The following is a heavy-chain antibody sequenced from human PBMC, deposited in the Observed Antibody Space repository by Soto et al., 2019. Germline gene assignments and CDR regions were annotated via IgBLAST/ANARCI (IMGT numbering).Heavy chain of an antibody. V-gene: IGHV4-61*01. J-gene: IGHJ4*02. Sequence: SLTCTVSGGSVSSGSYYWSWIRQPPGKGLEWIGYIYYSGSTNYNPSLKSRVTISVDTSKNQFSLKLSSVTAADTAVYYCAMKYSSSSGFDYWGQGTLVTVHS. CDR3: AMKYSSSSGFDY. D-gene: IGHD6-6*01. CDR2: IYYSGST. CDR1: GGSVSSGSYY.